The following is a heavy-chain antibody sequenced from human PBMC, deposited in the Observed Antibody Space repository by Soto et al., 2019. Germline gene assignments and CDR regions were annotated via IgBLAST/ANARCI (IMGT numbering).Heavy chain of an antibody. CDR1: GGSFSGYY. CDR2: INHSGST. D-gene: IGHD5-18*01. CDR3: ARGIRGYSYGLKYYFDY. Sequence: QVQLQQWGAGLLKPSETLSLTCAVYGGSFSGYYWSWIRQPPGKGLEWIGEINHSGSTNYNPSLKRRVTISVDTSKNQFSLKLSSVTAADTAVYYCARGIRGYSYGLKYYFDYWGQGTLVTVSS. J-gene: IGHJ4*02. V-gene: IGHV4-34*01.